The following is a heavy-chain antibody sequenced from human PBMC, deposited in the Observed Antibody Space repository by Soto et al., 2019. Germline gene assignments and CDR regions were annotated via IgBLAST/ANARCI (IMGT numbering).Heavy chain of an antibody. CDR1: GGSISTYY. J-gene: IGHJ4*02. D-gene: IGHD6-13*01. CDR2: IYYSGTT. V-gene: IGHV4-59*01. CDR3: ARTYSSSHHFDY. Sequence: SETLSLTCTVSGGSISTYYWSWIRRPPEKELEWIGYIYYSGTTNYNPSLKSRVTISVDTSKSQFSLKLSSVTAADTAVYYCARTYSSSHHFDYWGQGTLVTVSS.